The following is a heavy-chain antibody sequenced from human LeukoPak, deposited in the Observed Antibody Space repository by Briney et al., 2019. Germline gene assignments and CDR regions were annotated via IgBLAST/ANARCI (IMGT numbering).Heavy chain of an antibody. D-gene: IGHD6-19*01. Sequence: ASAKVSCKVSGYTLTELSIHWVRQAPGKGLDWMGGFDPEDSEPIYAEKFHDRVTMTEDTSTDTAYLELSRLTSEDTAVYYCATEGQWLLLHYFDSWGQGTLVTVSS. CDR2: FDPEDSEP. CDR3: ATEGQWLLLHYFDS. V-gene: IGHV1-24*01. CDR1: GYTLTELS. J-gene: IGHJ4*02.